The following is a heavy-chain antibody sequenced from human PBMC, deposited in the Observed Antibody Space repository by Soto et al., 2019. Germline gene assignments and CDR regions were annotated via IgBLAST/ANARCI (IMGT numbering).Heavy chain of an antibody. Sequence: SETLSLTCTVSGGSISSYYWSWIRQPPGKGLEWIGYIYYSGSTNYNPSLKSRVTISVDTSKNQFSLKLSSVTAADTAVYYCARSVAGTAYDYWGQGTLVTVSS. CDR1: GGSISSYY. CDR2: IYYSGST. J-gene: IGHJ4*02. D-gene: IGHD6-13*01. CDR3: ARSVAGTAYDY. V-gene: IGHV4-59*01.